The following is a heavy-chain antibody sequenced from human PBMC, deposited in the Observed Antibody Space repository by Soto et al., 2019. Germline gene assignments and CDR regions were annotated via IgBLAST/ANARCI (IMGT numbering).Heavy chain of an antibody. J-gene: IGHJ5*02. V-gene: IGHV4-59*01. CDR1: GASISNYH. CDR3: ARVLFGRGNWFDP. D-gene: IGHD3-3*01. Sequence: PSETLSLTCTVSGASISNYHWTWIRQPPGKGLEWIAYIYYTGITNFNPSLKSRVTISVDTSKSQFSLKLSSVTAADTAVYYCARVLFGRGNWFDPWGQGTLITVSS. CDR2: IYYTGIT.